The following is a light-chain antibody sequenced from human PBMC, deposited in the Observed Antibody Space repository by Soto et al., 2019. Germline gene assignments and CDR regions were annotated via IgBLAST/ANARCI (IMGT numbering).Light chain of an antibody. CDR1: QGIRND. CDR2: AAS. Sequence: EIEMTPFPASLSTTIGDRVTITCRASQGIRNDLGWYQQKPGKAPKRLIYAASSLQSGVPSRFSGSGSGTEFTLTISSLQPEDFATYYCLQHNSYPLTFGGGTKVDIK. V-gene: IGKV1-17*01. J-gene: IGKJ4*01. CDR3: LQHNSYPLT.